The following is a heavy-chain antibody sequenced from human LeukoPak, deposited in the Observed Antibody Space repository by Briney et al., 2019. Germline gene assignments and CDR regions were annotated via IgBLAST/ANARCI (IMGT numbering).Heavy chain of an antibody. D-gene: IGHD6-19*01. V-gene: IGHV3-30-3*01. CDR3: ARDRSGWFGIFDY. Sequence: GGSLRLSCAASGFTFSSYAMHWVRQAPGKGLEWVAVISYDGSNKYYADSVKGRFTISRDNSKNTLYLQMNSLRAEDTAVYYCARDRSGWFGIFDYWGQGTLVTVFS. CDR1: GFTFSSYA. CDR2: ISYDGSNK. J-gene: IGHJ4*02.